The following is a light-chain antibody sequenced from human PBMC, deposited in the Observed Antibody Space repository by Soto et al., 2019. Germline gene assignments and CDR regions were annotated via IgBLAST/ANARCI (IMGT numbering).Light chain of an antibody. CDR1: QGISNY. CDR3: QQYHSYWT. V-gene: IGKV1-16*01. Sequence: DIRMNQSPSSLSSSVGDRVTITCRASQGISNYLAWFQKKPGKAPKSLIYAASSLQSGVPQRFSGSGSGTEFTLTISSLQTDDFSTYYCQQYHSYWTFGQGTKVDI. J-gene: IGKJ1*01. CDR2: AAS.